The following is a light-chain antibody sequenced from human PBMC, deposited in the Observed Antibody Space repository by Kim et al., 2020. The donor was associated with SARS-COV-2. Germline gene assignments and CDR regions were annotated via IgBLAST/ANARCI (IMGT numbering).Light chain of an antibody. CDR3: QVWDSRAVV. CDR1: NIENKN. V-gene: IGLV3-9*01. Sequence: SVALGQTATIPCGGNNIENKNVHWYHQRPGQAPVLVMYRDKKRPSVIPERLSGSNSGDTATLTISRVEAGDEGEYYCQVWDSRAVVFGGGTKVTV. J-gene: IGLJ2*01. CDR2: RDK.